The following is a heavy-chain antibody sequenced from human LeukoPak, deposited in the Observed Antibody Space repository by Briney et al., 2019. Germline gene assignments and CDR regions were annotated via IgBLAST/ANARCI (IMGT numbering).Heavy chain of an antibody. D-gene: IGHD3-3*01. J-gene: IGHJ4*02. Sequence: PSETLSLTCAVYGVSFSGYYWSWIRQPPGKGLEWIGEINHSGSTNYNPSLKSRVTISVDTSKNQFSLKLSSVTAADTAVYYCARVWDYDFWSGYDYWGQGTLVTVSS. V-gene: IGHV4-34*01. CDR3: ARVWDYDFWSGYDY. CDR1: GVSFSGYY. CDR2: INHSGST.